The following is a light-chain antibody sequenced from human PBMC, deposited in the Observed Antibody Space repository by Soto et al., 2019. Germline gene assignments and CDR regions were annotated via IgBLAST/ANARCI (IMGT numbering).Light chain of an antibody. J-gene: IGKJ1*01. Sequence: DIQMTQSPSTLSGSVGASVTITCRASQTISSCLAWYQQKPGKAPKLLIYKASTLKSGVPSRFSGSGSGTEFTLTISSLQPDDFATYYCQHYNRYSEAFGQGTKVELK. CDR1: QTISSC. V-gene: IGKV1-5*03. CDR2: KAS. CDR3: QHYNRYSEA.